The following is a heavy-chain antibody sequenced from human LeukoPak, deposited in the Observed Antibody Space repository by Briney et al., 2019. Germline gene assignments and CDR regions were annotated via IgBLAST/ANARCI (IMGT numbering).Heavy chain of an antibody. CDR3: ARTPIVGASRYFDY. CDR1: GGSISSYY. D-gene: IGHD1-26*01. J-gene: IGHJ4*02. Sequence: RASETLSLTCTVSGGSISSYYWSWIRQPPGKGLEWIGYIYYSGSTNYNPSLKSRVTISVDTSKNQFSLKLSSVTAADTAVYYCARTPIVGASRYFDYWGQGTLVTVSS. CDR2: IYYSGST. V-gene: IGHV4-59*08.